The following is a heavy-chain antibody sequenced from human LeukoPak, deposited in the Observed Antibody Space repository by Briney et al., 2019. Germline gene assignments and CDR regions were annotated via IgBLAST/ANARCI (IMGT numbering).Heavy chain of an antibody. J-gene: IGHJ4*02. CDR3: AIESINLSSSWYDRANYYFDY. D-gene: IGHD6-13*01. V-gene: IGHV4-38-2*02. CDR1: GYSISSGYY. Sequence: PSETLSLTCTVSGYSISSGYYWGWIRQPPGKGLEWIGSIYHSGSTYYNPSLKSRVTISVDTSKNQFSLKLSSVTAADTAVYYCAIESINLSSSWYDRANYYFDYWGQGTLVTVSS. CDR2: IYHSGST.